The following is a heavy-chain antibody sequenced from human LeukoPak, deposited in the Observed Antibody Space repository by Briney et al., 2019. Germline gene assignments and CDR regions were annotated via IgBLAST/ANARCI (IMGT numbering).Heavy chain of an antibody. J-gene: IGHJ4*02. V-gene: IGHV3-7*03. CDR1: GFTFTSYW. Sequence: GGSLRLSCVASGFTFTSYWMSWVRQAPGKGLEWVANIKQDGSEKYYVDSVKGRITSSRDNAKNSLYLQMNSLRAEDTAVYYCARDVIAVAAGSDYWGQGPLVTVSS. CDR3: ARDVIAVAAGSDY. D-gene: IGHD6-19*01. CDR2: IKQDGSEK.